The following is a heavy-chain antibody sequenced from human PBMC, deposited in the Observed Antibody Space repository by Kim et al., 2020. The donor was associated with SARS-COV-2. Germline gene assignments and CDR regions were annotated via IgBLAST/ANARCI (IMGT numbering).Heavy chain of an antibody. J-gene: IGHJ1*01. D-gene: IGHD3-22*01. CDR3: ARDLSYYDSSGYYGFQH. V-gene: IGHV1-69*01. Sequence: FQGRVTITADESTSTAYMELSSLRSEDTAVYYCARDLSYYDSSGYYGFQHWGQGTLVTVSS.